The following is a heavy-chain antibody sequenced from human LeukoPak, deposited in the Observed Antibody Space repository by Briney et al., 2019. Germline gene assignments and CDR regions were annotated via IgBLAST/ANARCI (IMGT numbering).Heavy chain of an antibody. J-gene: IGHJ6*03. Sequence: GGSLRLSCAASGFTFSSYWMHWVRQAPGKGLVWVSRINTDGSSTSYADSVKGRFTISRDNAKNTLYLQMNSLRAEDTAVYYCATLVVVPAARYYYYYYYMDVWGKGTTVTVSS. V-gene: IGHV3-74*01. CDR2: INTDGSST. D-gene: IGHD2-2*01. CDR1: GFTFSSYW. CDR3: ATLVVVPAARYYYYYYYMDV.